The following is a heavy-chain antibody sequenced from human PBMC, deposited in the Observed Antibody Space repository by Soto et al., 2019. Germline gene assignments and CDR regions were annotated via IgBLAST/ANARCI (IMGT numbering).Heavy chain of an antibody. CDR2: ISGSGGST. CDR1: GFIVSSYA. J-gene: IGHJ5*02. Sequence: EVQLLESGGGWVQPGGSLRLSCAASGFIVSSYAMSWVRQAPGKGLEWVSGISGSGGSTYYADSVKGRFTISRDNSKNTLTLQMNSLRGEDTAVYYCATSYDSGFDPWGQGTLVTVSS. D-gene: IGHD5-12*01. CDR3: ATSYDSGFDP. V-gene: IGHV3-23*01.